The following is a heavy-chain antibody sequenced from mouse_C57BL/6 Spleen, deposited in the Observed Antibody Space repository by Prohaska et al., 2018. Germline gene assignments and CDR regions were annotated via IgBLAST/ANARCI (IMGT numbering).Heavy chain of an antibody. Sequence: EVKLEESGGGLVQPGGSMKLSCVASGFTFSNYWMNWVRQSPEKGLECGVQSRLKFDNYGTQYAESGKGTFTSSRDDSKRSVDLLMNNLSAEDTGIYYCTEKGYFDYRGQGTTLTVSS. J-gene: IGHJ2*01. CDR2: SRLKFDNYGT. V-gene: IGHV6-3*01. CDR1: GFTFSNYW. CDR3: TEKGYFDY.